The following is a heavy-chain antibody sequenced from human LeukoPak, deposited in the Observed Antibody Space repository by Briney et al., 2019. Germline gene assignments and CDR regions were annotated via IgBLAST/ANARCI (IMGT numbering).Heavy chain of an antibody. V-gene: IGHV1-18*01. CDR1: GYTLTNYG. CDR3: ARGVGQTTGTTGGYYFDF. CDR2: ISAYNGNT. Sequence: ASVNVSCKASGYTLTNYGITWVRQAPGQGLEWMGWISAYNGNTNYAQKFQGRVTMTTDTSRTTAYVELRSLRSDDTAVYYCARGVGQTTGTTGGYYFDFWGQGTLVTVSS. D-gene: IGHD1-1*01. J-gene: IGHJ4*02.